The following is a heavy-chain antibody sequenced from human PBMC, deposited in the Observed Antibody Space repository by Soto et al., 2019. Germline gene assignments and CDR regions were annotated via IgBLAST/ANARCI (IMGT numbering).Heavy chain of an antibody. D-gene: IGHD7-27*01. J-gene: IGHJ6*02. CDR1: EYTFTNDG. Sequence: GESLKISCKASEYTFTNDGISWVRQMPGKGLEWMGRIDPSDSYTNYSPSFEGHVTISADKSISTAYLQWSSLRAEDTAVYYCAKDQEVLGIVYYYGMDVWGQGTTVTVSS. CDR3: AKDQEVLGIVYYYGMDV. V-gene: IGHV5-10-1*01. CDR2: IDPSDSYT.